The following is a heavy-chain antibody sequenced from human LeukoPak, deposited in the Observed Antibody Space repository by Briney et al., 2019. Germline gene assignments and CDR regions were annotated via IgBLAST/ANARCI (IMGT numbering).Heavy chain of an antibody. CDR2: IIPIFGTA. D-gene: IGHD3-22*01. CDR1: GGTFSSYA. Sequence: SVKVSCKASGGTFSSYAISWVRQAPGQGLEWMGGIIPIFGTANYAQKFQGRVTITTDESTSTAYMELSSLRSEDTAVYYCASSITMIVVAGRAFGYWGQGTLVTVSS. V-gene: IGHV1-69*05. J-gene: IGHJ4*02. CDR3: ASSITMIVVAGRAFGY.